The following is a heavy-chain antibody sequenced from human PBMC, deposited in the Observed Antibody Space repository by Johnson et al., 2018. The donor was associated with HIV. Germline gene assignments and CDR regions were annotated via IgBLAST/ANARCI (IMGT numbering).Heavy chain of an antibody. CDR1: GFTVSSNY. D-gene: IGHD3-22*01. CDR3: ARAEYDSSGYMVGDAFDI. J-gene: IGHJ3*02. CDR2: ISSGDRA. Sequence: VQLVESGGGLIQPGGSLRLSCAASGFTVSSNYMSWVRQAPAKGLEWVSVISSGDRAFYADSVKGRFTISRYNSKNTLYLQMNSLRAEDTAVYYCARAEYDSSGYMVGDAFDIWGQGTMVTVSS. V-gene: IGHV3-66*03.